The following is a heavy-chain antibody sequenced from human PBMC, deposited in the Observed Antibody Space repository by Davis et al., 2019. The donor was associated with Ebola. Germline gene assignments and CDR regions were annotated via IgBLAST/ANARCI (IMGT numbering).Heavy chain of an antibody. D-gene: IGHD4/OR15-4a*01. V-gene: IGHV1-18*01. CDR1: GYTFNRYG. CDR3: ARDKMVLTDNWLDP. CDR2: ISTYNGNT. Sequence: AASVKVSCKSSGYTFNRYGISWVRQAPGQGLEWMGWISTYNGNTDYAQKLQGRVTMTTDTSTSTAYMELRSLRSDDTAVYYCARDKMVLTDNWLDPWGQGTLVTVSS. J-gene: IGHJ5*02.